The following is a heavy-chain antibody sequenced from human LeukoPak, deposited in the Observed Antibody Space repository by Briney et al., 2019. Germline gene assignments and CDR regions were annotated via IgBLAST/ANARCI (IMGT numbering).Heavy chain of an antibody. CDR3: VRGRGSYGWSDP. Sequence: GGSLRLSCAASGCTSSSYWMHWVRQVPGKGLVWVSRISGDGTARNYADSVKGRFTISRDDAKNTVDLQMNSLRGEDTAVYYCVRGRGSYGWSDPWGQGTLVTVSS. V-gene: IGHV3-74*01. J-gene: IGHJ5*02. D-gene: IGHD3-10*01. CDR1: GCTSSSYW. CDR2: ISGDGTAR.